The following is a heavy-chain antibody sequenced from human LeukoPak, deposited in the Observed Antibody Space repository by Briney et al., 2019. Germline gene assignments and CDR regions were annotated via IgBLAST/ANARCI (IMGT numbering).Heavy chain of an antibody. CDR1: GFTFSSYT. D-gene: IGHD1-26*01. J-gene: IGHJ4*02. CDR3: AKGTTWELPRFDC. CDR2: ISDSGGST. Sequence: GGSLRLSCAASGFTFSSYTMTWVRQAPGKGLEWVSTISDSGGSTYYADSVKGRFTIPRDNSKNTLYLQMNSLRAEDTAVYYCAKGTTWELPRFDCWGQGTLVTVSS. V-gene: IGHV3-23*01.